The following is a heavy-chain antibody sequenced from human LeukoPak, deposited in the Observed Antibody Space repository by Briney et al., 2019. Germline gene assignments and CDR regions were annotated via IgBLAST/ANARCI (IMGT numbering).Heavy chain of an antibody. J-gene: IGHJ4*02. V-gene: IGHV6-1*01. Sequence: SQTPSLTCAISGDSVSINSACSKSVRQPPSRCLEWLLSTYYRSNRHNTYAAAVKSPITNLQDTSKNQFSLQLNSVTPEDTAVYFWVRPVGGDIDYWGQGTLITVSS. CDR3: VRPVGGDIDY. CDR1: GDSVSINSAC. D-gene: IGHD5-12*01. CDR2: TYYRSNRHN.